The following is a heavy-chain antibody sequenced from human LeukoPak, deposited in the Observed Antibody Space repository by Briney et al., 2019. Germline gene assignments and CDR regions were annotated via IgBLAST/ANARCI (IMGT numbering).Heavy chain of an antibody. CDR3: ARQISDYYYYYMDV. Sequence: ASETLSPTCTVSGGSISTSAFYWGWIRQPPGKGLEWIGSIYDSGNEFYNPSLKSRVTISADTSKNQFSLKLNSVTAADTAMYYCARQISDYYYYYMDVWGEGITVTVSS. CDR2: IYDSGNE. D-gene: IGHD2/OR15-2a*01. CDR1: GGSISTSAFY. V-gene: IGHV4-39*01. J-gene: IGHJ6*03.